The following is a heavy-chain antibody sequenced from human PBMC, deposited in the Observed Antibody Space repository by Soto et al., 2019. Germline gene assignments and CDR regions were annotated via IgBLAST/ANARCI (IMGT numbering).Heavy chain of an antibody. Sequence: QVQLVQSGAEVKKPGSSVKVSCKASGGTFSSYAISWVRQAPGQGLERMGGIIPSFGTADYAQKFQGRVTITADESTSTAYMELSSLRSEDTTVFYCASVETQRYYYGMDVWGQGTTVTVSS. CDR3: ASVETQRYYYGMDV. V-gene: IGHV1-69*12. CDR2: IIPSFGTA. CDR1: GGTFSSYA. D-gene: IGHD2-15*01. J-gene: IGHJ6*02.